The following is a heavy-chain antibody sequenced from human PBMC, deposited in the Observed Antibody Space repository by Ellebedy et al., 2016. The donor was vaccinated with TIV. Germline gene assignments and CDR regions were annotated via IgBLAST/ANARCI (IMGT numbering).Heavy chain of an antibody. CDR2: ISGSGGST. V-gene: IGHV3-23*01. CDR3: STVEWYRSDY. CDR1: GFTFGSYD. Sequence: GESLKISCAASGFTFGSYDMSWVRQAPGRGLEWVSTISGSGGSTYYADSVKGRFTISRDNSKNTLYLQMNTLGGEDTAVYYCSTVEWYRSDYWGQGTLVTVSP. J-gene: IGHJ4*02. D-gene: IGHD3-3*01.